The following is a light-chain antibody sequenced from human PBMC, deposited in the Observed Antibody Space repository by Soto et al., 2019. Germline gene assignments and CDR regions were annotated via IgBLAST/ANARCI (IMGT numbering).Light chain of an antibody. J-gene: IGLJ1*01. Sequence: QSALTQSASVSGSPGQSITISCTGTSTDVGDSNHVSWYQHHPGKAPKLIIYEVSYRPSGVSNRFSGSKSAYTASLTISGLQAEEEADYYCNSQTTSGIRVFGTGTKLTVL. CDR2: EVS. CDR1: STDVGDSNH. CDR3: NSQTTSGIRV. V-gene: IGLV2-14*01.